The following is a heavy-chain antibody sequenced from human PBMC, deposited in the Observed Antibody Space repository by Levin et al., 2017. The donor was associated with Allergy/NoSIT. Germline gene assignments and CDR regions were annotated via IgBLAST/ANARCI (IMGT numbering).Heavy chain of an antibody. V-gene: IGHV4-39*01. CDR2: IYYSGST. CDR3: ARHNDFWSGGTHIDY. CDR1: GGSISSSSYY. J-gene: IGHJ4*02. Sequence: SSETLSLTCTVSGGSISSSSYYWGWIRQPPGKGLEWIGSIYYSGSTYYNPSLKSRVTISVDTSKNQFSLKLSSVTAADTAVYYCARHNDFWSGGTHIDYWGQGTLVTVSS. D-gene: IGHD3-3*01.